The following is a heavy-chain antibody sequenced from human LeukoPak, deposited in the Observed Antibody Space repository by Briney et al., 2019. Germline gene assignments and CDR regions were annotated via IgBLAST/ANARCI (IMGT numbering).Heavy chain of an antibody. V-gene: IGHV7-4-1*01. CDR1: GYTFTSYA. CDR3: ARGALNRYCSSTSCRRWFDP. Sequence: ASVKVSCKASGYTFTSYAMNWVRQAPGQGLEWMGWINTNTGNPTYAQGFTGRFVLSLDTSVSTAYLQICSLKAEDTAVYYCARGALNRYCSSTSCRRWFDPWGQGTLVTVSS. CDR2: INTNTGNP. D-gene: IGHD2-2*01. J-gene: IGHJ5*02.